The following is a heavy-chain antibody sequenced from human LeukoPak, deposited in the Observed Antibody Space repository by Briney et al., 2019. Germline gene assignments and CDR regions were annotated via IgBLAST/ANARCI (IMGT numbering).Heavy chain of an antibody. CDR3: ARVGYGSGSYYTDY. D-gene: IGHD3-10*01. CDR2: IYHSGST. Sequence: SETLSLTCAVSGYSISSGYYWGWIRQPPGEGLEWIGSIYHSGSTYYNPSLKSRVTISVDTSKNQFSLKLSSVTAADTAVYYCARVGYGSGSYYTDYWGQGTLVTVSS. J-gene: IGHJ4*02. CDR1: GYSISSGYY. V-gene: IGHV4-38-2*01.